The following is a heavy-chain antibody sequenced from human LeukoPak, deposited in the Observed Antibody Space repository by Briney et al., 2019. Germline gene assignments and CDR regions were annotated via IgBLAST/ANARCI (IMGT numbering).Heavy chain of an antibody. D-gene: IGHD2-15*01. CDR3: ARLHIVVVVD. CDR1: GGSFSGYY. J-gene: IGHJ4*02. Sequence: PSETLSLTCAVYGGSFSGYYWSWIRQPPGKGLEWIGEINHSGSTNYNPSLKSRVTISVDTSKNQFSLKLSSVTAADTAVYYCARLHIVVVVDWSQGTLVTVSS. V-gene: IGHV4-34*01. CDR2: INHSGST.